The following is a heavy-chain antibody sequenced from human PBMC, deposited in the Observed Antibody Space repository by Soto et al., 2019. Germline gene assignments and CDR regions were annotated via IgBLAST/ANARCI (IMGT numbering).Heavy chain of an antibody. CDR2: IYYSGST. D-gene: IGHD5-18*01. CDR3: AGINGYSYGYDAFDI. J-gene: IGHJ3*02. V-gene: IGHV4-59*01. Sequence: NLPETLSLTCTVSGGSISSYYWSWIRQPPGKGLEWIGYIYYSGSTNYNPSLKSRVTISVDTSKNQFSLKLSSVTAADTAVYYCAGINGYSYGYDAFDIWGQGTMVTVSS. CDR1: GGSISSYY.